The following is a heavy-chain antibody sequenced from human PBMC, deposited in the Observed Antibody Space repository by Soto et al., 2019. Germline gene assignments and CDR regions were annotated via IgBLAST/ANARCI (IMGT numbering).Heavy chain of an antibody. CDR1: GFTFSSYA. V-gene: IGHV3-30-3*01. CDR2: ISYDGSNK. J-gene: IGHJ4*02. Sequence: GGSLRLSCAASGFTFSSYAMHWVRQAPGKGLEWVAVISYDGSNKYYADSVKGRFTISRDNSKNTLYLQMNSLRAEDTAVYYCAREGYWGQGTLVTVSS. CDR3: AREGY.